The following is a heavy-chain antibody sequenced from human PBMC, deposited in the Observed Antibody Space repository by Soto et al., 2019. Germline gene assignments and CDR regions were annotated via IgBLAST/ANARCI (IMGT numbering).Heavy chain of an antibody. CDR2: INAGNGNT. V-gene: IGHV1-3*01. CDR3: ARAATVTLLMNDAFDI. Sequence: QVQLVQSGAEVKKPGASVKVSCKASGYTFTSYAMHWVRQAPGQRLEWMGWINAGNGNTKYSQKFQGRVTITRDTSASTAYMELSSLRSEDTAVYYCARAATVTLLMNDAFDIWGQGTMVTVSS. D-gene: IGHD4-17*01. J-gene: IGHJ3*02. CDR1: GYTFTSYA.